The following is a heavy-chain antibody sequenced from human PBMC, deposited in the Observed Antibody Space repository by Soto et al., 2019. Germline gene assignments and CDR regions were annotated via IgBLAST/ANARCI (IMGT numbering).Heavy chain of an antibody. CDR1: GGTFSSYA. Sequence: EASVKVSCKASGGTFSSYAISWVRQAPGQGLEWMGGIIPIFGTANYAQKFQGRVTITADESTSTAYMELSSLRSEDTGVYYCARDEYYSDSSGYYYSNWFDPWGQGTLVTVSS. J-gene: IGHJ5*02. D-gene: IGHD3-22*01. CDR2: IIPIFGTA. CDR3: ARDEYYSDSSGYYYSNWFDP. V-gene: IGHV1-69*13.